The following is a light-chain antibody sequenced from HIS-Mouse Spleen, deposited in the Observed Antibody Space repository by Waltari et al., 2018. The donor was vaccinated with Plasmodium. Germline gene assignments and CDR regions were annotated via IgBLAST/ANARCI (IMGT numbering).Light chain of an antibody. V-gene: IGLV3-27*01. CDR1: VLATKY. CDR2: KDS. Sequence: SYELTQPSSVSVSPGQTARITCSGDVLATKYARWFQQKPGQAPVLVIYKDSERPSGIPERFSGSSSGTTVTLTISGAQVEDEADYYCYSAADNLWVFGGGTKLTVL. J-gene: IGLJ3*02. CDR3: YSAADNLWV.